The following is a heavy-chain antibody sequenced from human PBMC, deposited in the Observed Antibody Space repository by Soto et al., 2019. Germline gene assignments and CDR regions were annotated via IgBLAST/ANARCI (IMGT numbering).Heavy chain of an antibody. J-gene: IGHJ4*02. D-gene: IGHD3-10*01. Sequence: ASVKVSCKASGGTFSSYAISWVRQAPGQGLDWMGGIIPIFGTANYAQKFQGRVTITADESTSTAYMELSSLRSEDTAVYYCARADSLDLVRGVTDYYFDYWGQGTLVTVSS. CDR3: ARADSLDLVRGVTDYYFDY. V-gene: IGHV1-69*13. CDR1: GGTFSSYA. CDR2: IIPIFGTA.